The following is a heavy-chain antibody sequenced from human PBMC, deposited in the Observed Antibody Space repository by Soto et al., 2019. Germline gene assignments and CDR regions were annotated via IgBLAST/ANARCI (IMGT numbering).Heavy chain of an antibody. Sequence: GGSLRLSCAASGFTFSSYGMHWVRQAPGKGLEWVAVIWYDGSNKYYADSVKGRFTISRDNSKNTLYLQMNSLRAEDTAVYYCARFQTYYDFWSGYYSDYYMDVGGKGTTVTAP. CDR1: GFTFSSYG. CDR3: ARFQTYYDFWSGYYSDYYMDV. J-gene: IGHJ6*03. D-gene: IGHD3-3*01. CDR2: IWYDGSNK. V-gene: IGHV3-33*01.